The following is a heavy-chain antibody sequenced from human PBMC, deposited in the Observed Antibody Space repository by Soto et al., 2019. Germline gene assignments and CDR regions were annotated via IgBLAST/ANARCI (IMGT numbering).Heavy chain of an antibody. CDR1: GGTFSSYA. Sequence: QVQLVQSGAEVKKPGSSVKVSCKASGGTFSSYAISWVRQAPGQGLEWMGGIIPIFGTANYAQKFQGRVTITADESTSTADMELSSLGSEDTAVYCCARAFLGVRWFDPWGQGTLVTVSS. J-gene: IGHJ5*02. D-gene: IGHD3-3*02. CDR3: ARAFLGVRWFDP. CDR2: IIPIFGTA. V-gene: IGHV1-69*12.